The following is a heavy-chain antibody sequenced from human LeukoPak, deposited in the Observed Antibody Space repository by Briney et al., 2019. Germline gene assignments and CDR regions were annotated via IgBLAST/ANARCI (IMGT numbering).Heavy chain of an antibody. D-gene: IGHD3-22*01. V-gene: IGHV1-8*01. J-gene: IGHJ6*02. CDR3: AREAVYDSSGPNYYYGMDV. Sequence: ASVKASCKASGYTFTSYDINWVRQATGQGLEWMGWMNPNSGNTGYAQKFQGRVTMTRDTSISTAYMELSRLRSDDTAVYYCAREAVYDSSGPNYYYGMDVWGQGTTVTVSS. CDR2: MNPNSGNT. CDR1: GYTFTSYD.